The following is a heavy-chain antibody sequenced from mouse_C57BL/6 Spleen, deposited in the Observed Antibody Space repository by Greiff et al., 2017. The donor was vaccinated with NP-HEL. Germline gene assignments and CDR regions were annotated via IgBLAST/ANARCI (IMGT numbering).Heavy chain of an antibody. CDR3: ARPYYGNYFDY. CDR1: GYTFTDHT. CDR2: IYPRDGST. J-gene: IGHJ2*01. D-gene: IGHD1-1*01. V-gene: IGHV1-78*01. Sequence: VQLQQSDAELVKPGASVKISCKVSGYTFTDHTIHWMKQRPEQGLEWIGYIYPRDGSTKYNEKFKGKATLTADKSSSPAYMQLNSLTSEDPAVYFLARPYYGNYFDYWGQGTTLTVSS.